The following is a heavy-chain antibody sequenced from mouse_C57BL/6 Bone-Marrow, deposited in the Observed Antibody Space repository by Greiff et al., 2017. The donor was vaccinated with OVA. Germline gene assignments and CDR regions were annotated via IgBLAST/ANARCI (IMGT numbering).Heavy chain of an antibody. D-gene: IGHD1-1*01. V-gene: IGHV1-18*01. CDR3: ARPHYYYGSSSFAY. CDR2: INPNNGGT. CDR1: GYTFTDYN. J-gene: IGHJ3*01. Sequence: EVQLQQSGPELVKPGASVKIPCKASGYTFTDYNMDWVKQSHGKSLEWIGDINPNNGGTIYNQKFKGKATLTVDKSSSTAYMELRSLTSEDTAVYYCARPHYYYGSSSFAYWGQGTLVTVSA.